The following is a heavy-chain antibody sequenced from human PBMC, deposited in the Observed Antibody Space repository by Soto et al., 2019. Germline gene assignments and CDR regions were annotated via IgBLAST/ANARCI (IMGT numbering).Heavy chain of an antibody. CDR2: IFSNDEK. J-gene: IGHJ5*02. Sequence: QVTLKESGPVLVKPTETLTLTCTVSGVSLSDARLAVTWIRQPPGKALEWLAHIFSNDEKSYSTSLKSRLTISKDTSKSQVVLTMTNRDPVDTATYYGARIVIASEGGWFDPWGQGTLVTVSS. D-gene: IGHD6-25*01. CDR3: ARIVIASEGGWFDP. V-gene: IGHV2-26*01. CDR1: GVSLSDARLA.